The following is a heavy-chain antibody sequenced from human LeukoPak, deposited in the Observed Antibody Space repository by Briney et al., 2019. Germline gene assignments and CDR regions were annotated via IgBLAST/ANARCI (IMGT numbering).Heavy chain of an antibody. J-gene: IGHJ4*02. CDR3: ARQSYDILTGYPLDY. CDR2: INPNSGGT. D-gene: IGHD3-9*01. Sequence: ASVKVSCKASGYTFTGYYMHWVRQAPGQGLEWMGWINPNSGGTNYAQKLQGRVTMTRDTSISTAYMELSRLRSDDTAVYYCARQSYDILTGYPLDYWGQGTLVTVSS. CDR1: GYTFTGYY. V-gene: IGHV1-2*02.